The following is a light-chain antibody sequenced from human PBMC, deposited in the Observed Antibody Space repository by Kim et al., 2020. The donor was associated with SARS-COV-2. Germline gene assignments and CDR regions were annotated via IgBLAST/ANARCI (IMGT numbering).Light chain of an antibody. CDR1: NIGRKN. Sequence: SWALGRSARITCGGNNIGRKNVHWYQQKPGQAPVLVIYRDTDRPSGIPERFSGSNSGNTATLTISRAQAGDEADYYCQVWDSSTAVFGGGTQLTVL. V-gene: IGLV3-9*01. J-gene: IGLJ3*02. CDR3: QVWDSSTAV. CDR2: RDT.